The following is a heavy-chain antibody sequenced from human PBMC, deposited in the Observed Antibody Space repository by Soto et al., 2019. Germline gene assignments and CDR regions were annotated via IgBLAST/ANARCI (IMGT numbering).Heavy chain of an antibody. J-gene: IGHJ4*02. V-gene: IGHV4-34*01. D-gene: IGHD6-13*01. CDR1: GGSFSGFC. CDR3: AREGYPESSSWYVDY. Sequence: SETLSLTCAVYGGSFSGFCWSWIRQPPGKGLEWIGEINHSGSTNYNPSLKSRVTISVDTSKNQFSLKLSSVTAADTAVYYCAREGYPESSSWYVDYWGQGTLVTVSS. CDR2: INHSGST.